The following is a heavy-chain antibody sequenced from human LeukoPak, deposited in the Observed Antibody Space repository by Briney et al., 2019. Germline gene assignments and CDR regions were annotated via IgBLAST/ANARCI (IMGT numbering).Heavy chain of an antibody. V-gene: IGHV4-30-4*01. Sequence: SETLSLTCTVSGGSISSGDYYWSWIRQPPGKGLEWIGYIYYSGSTYYNPSLKSRVTISVDTSKNQFSLKLSSVTAADTAVYYCARDSQQLVPGGRYYYYGMDVWGQGTTVTVSS. CDR3: ARDSQQLVPGGRYYYYGMDV. D-gene: IGHD6-13*01. J-gene: IGHJ6*02. CDR1: GGSISSGDYY. CDR2: IYYSGST.